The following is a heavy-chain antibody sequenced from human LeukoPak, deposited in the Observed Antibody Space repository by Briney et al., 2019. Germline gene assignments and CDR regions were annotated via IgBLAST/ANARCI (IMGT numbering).Heavy chain of an antibody. CDR2: IYYSGST. Sequence: SETLSLTCTVSGGSISSYYWSWIRQPPGKGLEWIGYIYYSGSTNYNPSLKSRVTISVDTSKNQVSLKLNSVTAADSAMYYCAKSGGYGLIDYWGQGTLVTVSS. V-gene: IGHV4-59*08. CDR1: GGSISSYY. CDR3: AKSGGYGLIDY. J-gene: IGHJ4*01. D-gene: IGHD1-26*01.